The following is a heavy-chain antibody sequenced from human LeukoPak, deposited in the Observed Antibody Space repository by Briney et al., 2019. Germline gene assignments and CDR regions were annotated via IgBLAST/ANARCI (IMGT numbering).Heavy chain of an antibody. V-gene: IGHV1-2*02. CDR1: GYTFTGYY. CDR2: ISPNSGGT. CDR3: ARMTTVVTVDY. D-gene: IGHD4-23*01. J-gene: IGHJ4*02. Sequence: GASVKVSCKASGYTFTGYYIHWLRQAPGQGLEWMGWISPNSGGTNFAQKFQGRVTMTRDTSISTAYMELSRLRSGDTAVYYCARMTTVVTVDYWGQGTLVTVSS.